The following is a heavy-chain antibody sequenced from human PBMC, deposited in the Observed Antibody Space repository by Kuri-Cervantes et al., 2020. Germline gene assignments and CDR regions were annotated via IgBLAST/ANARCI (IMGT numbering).Heavy chain of an antibody. CDR2: ISSSSSYI. CDR3: ARDNVPWAMDSLWI. J-gene: IGHJ3*02. CDR1: GFTFSSYS. V-gene: IGHV3-21*01. D-gene: IGHD2-2*01. Sequence: GESLKISCAASGFTFSSYSMNWVRQAPGKGLEWVSSISSSSSYIYYADSVKGRFTISRDNSKNTLYLQMNSLRAEDTAVYYCARDNVPWAMDSLWIWGQGTMVTVSS.